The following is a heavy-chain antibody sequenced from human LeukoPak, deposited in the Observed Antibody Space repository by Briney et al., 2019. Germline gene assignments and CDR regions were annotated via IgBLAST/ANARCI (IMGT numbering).Heavy chain of an antibody. J-gene: IGHJ3*02. CDR2: IKQDGSEK. CDR3: ASLLPLGYCSSTSCYPLYDSSGVDAFDI. V-gene: IGHV3-7*01. Sequence: GGSLRLSCAASGFTFSSYWMSWVRQAPGKGLEWVANIKQDGSEKYYVDSVKGRFTISRDNAKNSLYLQMNSLRAEDTAVYYCASLLPLGYCSSTSCYPLYDSSGVDAFDIWGQGTMVTVSS. CDR1: GFTFSSYW. D-gene: IGHD2-2*01.